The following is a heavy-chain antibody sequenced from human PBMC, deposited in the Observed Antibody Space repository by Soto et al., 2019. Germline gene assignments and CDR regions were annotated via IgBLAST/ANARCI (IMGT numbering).Heavy chain of an antibody. Sequence: GASVKVSCKASGYTFTAFYMHWARQAPGQGLEWMGWINPASGDTKYAQKFQGRVTMTRDTSTSTAYMELSRLTSDDTAVYYCSSDRTHGSASHYYFDYWGQGTLVTVSS. CDR1: GYTFTAFY. CDR2: INPASGDT. D-gene: IGHD3-10*01. CDR3: SSDRTHGSASHYYFDY. V-gene: IGHV1-2*02. J-gene: IGHJ4*02.